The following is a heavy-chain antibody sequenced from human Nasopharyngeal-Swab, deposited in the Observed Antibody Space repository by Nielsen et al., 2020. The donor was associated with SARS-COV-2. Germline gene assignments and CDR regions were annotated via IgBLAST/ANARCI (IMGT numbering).Heavy chain of an antibody. D-gene: IGHD6-19*01. CDR3: AREKAVAGIGGYHYYGMDV. CDR1: GFTVSSNY. V-gene: IGHV3-53*05. CDR2: IYSGGST. Sequence: GESLKISCAASGFTVSSNYMSWVRQAPGKGLEWGSVIYSGGSTYYIDSVKGRFTVSRDNSRNTLYLQMNSLRPEDTAVYYCAREKAVAGIGGYHYYGMDVWGQGTTVTASS. J-gene: IGHJ6*02.